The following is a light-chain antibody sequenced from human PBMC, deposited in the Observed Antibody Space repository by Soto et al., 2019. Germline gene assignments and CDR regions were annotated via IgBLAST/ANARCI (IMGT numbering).Light chain of an antibody. V-gene: IGKV4-1*01. Sequence: EIVLTQSPDSLTVSLGERATINCRSSQSVLYSSNNKNYLAWYQHKPGQPPKLLIYWASTRDSGVPDRFSGSGSGTDFTLTISSLQAEDVAVYSCQQYYRTPITFGGGTKVEIK. CDR2: WAS. CDR1: QSVLYSSNNKNY. J-gene: IGKJ4*01. CDR3: QQYYRTPIT.